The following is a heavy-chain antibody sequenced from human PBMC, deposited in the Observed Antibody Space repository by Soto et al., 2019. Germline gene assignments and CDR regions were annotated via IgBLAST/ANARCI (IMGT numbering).Heavy chain of an antibody. CDR1: GYSFTTYW. CDR2: IYPGDSDT. CDR3: ARHSGSFDSSGRLAGKFDF. J-gene: IGHJ4*02. V-gene: IGHV5-51*01. D-gene: IGHD3-22*01. Sequence: PGVPMRVSCQGGGYSFTTYWIDWVRKITGKGLEWMGIIYPGDSDTRYSPSFQGQITISADKSISTAHLQWSSLKASDTAIYYCARHSGSFDSSGRLAGKFDFWGQGTQVTVSS.